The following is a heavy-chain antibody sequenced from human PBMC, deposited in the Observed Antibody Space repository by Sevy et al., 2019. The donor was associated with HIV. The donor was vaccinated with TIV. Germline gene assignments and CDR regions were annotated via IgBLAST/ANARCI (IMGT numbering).Heavy chain of an antibody. Sequence: SETLSLTCAVYSGSFSAYYWSWIRQPPGKGLEWIGEINHSGSTNYNPALKSRVTISLHTSNNQFSLKLTSVTAADTAVYYCARGVTVTTVPYYFDYWGQGTLVTVSS. CDR1: SGSFSAYY. V-gene: IGHV4-34*01. CDR2: INHSGST. CDR3: ARGVTVTTVPYYFDY. J-gene: IGHJ4*02. D-gene: IGHD4-4*01.